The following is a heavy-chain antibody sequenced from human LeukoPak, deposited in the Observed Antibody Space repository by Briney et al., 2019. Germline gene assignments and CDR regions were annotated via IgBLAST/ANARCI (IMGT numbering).Heavy chain of an antibody. D-gene: IGHD1-7*01. CDR1: GFTFSSYW. Sequence: GGSLRLSCAASGFTFSSYWMSWVRQAPGKGLEWVSGISGSGGSTFYADSVKGRFTISRDNSKNTLFLQMNSLRVEDTAIYYCAKEGKTRNWNYFQAKPVYWGQGALVTVSS. V-gene: IGHV3-23*01. J-gene: IGHJ4*02. CDR3: AKEGKTRNWNYFQAKPVY. CDR2: ISGSGGST.